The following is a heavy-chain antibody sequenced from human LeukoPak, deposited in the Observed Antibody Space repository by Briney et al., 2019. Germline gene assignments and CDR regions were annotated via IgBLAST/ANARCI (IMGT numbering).Heavy chain of an antibody. V-gene: IGHV4-59*01. J-gene: IGHJ4*02. CDR2: MYYSGST. CDR1: GGSISSYY. Sequence: SETLSLTCTVSGGSISSYYWSWIRQPPGKGLEWIGYMYYSGSTNYNPSLKSRVTISVDTSKNQFSLKLSSVTAADTAVYYCARRAVSSGWPFDSWGQGTLVTVSS. D-gene: IGHD6-19*01. CDR3: ARRAVSSGWPFDS.